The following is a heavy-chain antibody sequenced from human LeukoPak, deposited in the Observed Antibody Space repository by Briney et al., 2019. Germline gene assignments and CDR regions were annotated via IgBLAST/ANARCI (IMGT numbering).Heavy chain of an antibody. J-gene: IGHJ4*02. V-gene: IGHV3-23*01. CDR1: GFPFSSYA. D-gene: IGHD3-22*01. Sequence: GGSLRLSCVVSGFPFSSYAMSWVRQAPGKGLEWVSGISGSGGSTYYADSVKGRFTISRDNSKNTLYLQMNSLRAEDAAVYYCASYYDSSGYYYFDYWGQGTLVTSPQ. CDR3: ASYYDSSGYYYFDY. CDR2: ISGSGGST.